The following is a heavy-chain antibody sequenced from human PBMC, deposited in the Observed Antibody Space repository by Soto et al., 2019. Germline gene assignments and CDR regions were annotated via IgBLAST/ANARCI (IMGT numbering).Heavy chain of an antibody. Sequence: SETLSLTCTVSGGSISSYHWSWIRQPPGKGLEWIGYIYYSGSTNYNPSLKSRVTISVDTSKNQFSLKLSSVTAADTAVYYCARRRYYYGSGRPLATFDGWGQGTLVTVSS. CDR2: IYYSGST. J-gene: IGHJ4*02. CDR3: ARRRYYYGSGRPLATFDG. CDR1: GGSISSYH. V-gene: IGHV4-59*01. D-gene: IGHD3-10*01.